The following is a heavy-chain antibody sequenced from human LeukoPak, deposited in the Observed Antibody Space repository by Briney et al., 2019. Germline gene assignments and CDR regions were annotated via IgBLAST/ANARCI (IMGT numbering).Heavy chain of an antibody. CDR3: ARYGSGSYYGSRSTTNDY. Sequence: SETLSLTCAVYGGSFSGYYWSWIRQPPGKGLEWIGEINHSGSTNYNPSLKSRVTISVDTSKNQFSLKLSSVTAADTAVYYCARYGSGSYYGSRSTTNDYWGQGTLVTVSS. D-gene: IGHD3-10*01. CDR1: GGSFSGYY. CDR2: INHSGST. V-gene: IGHV4-34*01. J-gene: IGHJ4*02.